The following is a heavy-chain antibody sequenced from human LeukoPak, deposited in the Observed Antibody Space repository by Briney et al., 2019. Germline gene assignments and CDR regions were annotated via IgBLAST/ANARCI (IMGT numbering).Heavy chain of an antibody. J-gene: IGHJ4*02. D-gene: IGHD3-22*01. Sequence: SETLSPTCAVYGGSFSGYYWSWIRQPPGKGLEWIGEINHSGSTNYNPSLKSRVTISVDTSKNQFSLKLSSVTAADTAVYYCARGDYYDSSGYSRFLDYWGQGTLVTVSS. CDR2: INHSGST. CDR1: GGSFSGYY. CDR3: ARGDYYDSSGYSRFLDY. V-gene: IGHV4-34*01.